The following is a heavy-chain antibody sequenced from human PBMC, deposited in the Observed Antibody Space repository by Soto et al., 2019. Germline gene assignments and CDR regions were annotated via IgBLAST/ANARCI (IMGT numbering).Heavy chain of an antibody. CDR3: ARGDGYTLDY. Sequence: QVHLQESGPGLVKPSETLSLTCSVSGGSISTYYWSWIRQPPGKGLEWIGYIYYSGSTNYSPSLQSRVTTXXDPSKNQFSLNLSSVTAADTAMYYCARGDGYTLDYWGQGTLVTVSS. CDR1: GGSISTYY. D-gene: IGHD5-12*01. V-gene: IGHV4-59*01. CDR2: IYYSGST. J-gene: IGHJ4*02.